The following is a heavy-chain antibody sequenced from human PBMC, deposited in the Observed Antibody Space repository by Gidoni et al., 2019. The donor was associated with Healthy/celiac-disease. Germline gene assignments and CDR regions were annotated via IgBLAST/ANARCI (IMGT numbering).Heavy chain of an antibody. J-gene: IGHJ6*02. V-gene: IGHV1-69*01. CDR3: ARHRTNQDYYGMDV. Sequence: QVQLVQSGAEVKKPGSSVKVSCKASGGTFSSYAISWVRQAPGQGLEWMGGIIPIFGTANYAQKFQGRVTITADESTSTAYMELSSLRSEDTAVYYCARHRTNQDYYGMDVWGQGTTVTVSS. CDR1: GGTFSSYA. CDR2: IIPIFGTA.